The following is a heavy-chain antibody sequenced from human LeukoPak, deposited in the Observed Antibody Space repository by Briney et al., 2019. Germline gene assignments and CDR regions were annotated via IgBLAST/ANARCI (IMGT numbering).Heavy chain of an antibody. J-gene: IGHJ3*02. D-gene: IGHD6-19*01. CDR3: ARDGGSGWTYRPDALDI. CDR2: IIPIFGTA. V-gene: IGHV1-69*05. CDR1: GGTFSSYA. Sequence: SVKVSCKASGGTFSSYAISWVRQAPGQGLEWMGGIIPIFGTANYAQKSQGRVTITTDESTSTAYMELSSLRSEDTAVYYCARDGGSGWTYRPDALDIWGQGTMVTVSS.